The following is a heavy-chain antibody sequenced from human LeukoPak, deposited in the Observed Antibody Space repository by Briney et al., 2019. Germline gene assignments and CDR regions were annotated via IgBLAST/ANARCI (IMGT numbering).Heavy chain of an antibody. Sequence: SETLSLTCTVSGGSISSYYWSWIRQPPGKGLKWIGYIYYSGSTNYNPSLKSRVTISVDTSKNQFSLKLSSVTAADTAVYYCARVEASYDFWSGYYHFDYWGQGTLVTVSS. CDR2: IYYSGST. D-gene: IGHD3-3*01. CDR1: GGSISSYY. J-gene: IGHJ4*02. CDR3: ARVEASYDFWSGYYHFDY. V-gene: IGHV4-59*01.